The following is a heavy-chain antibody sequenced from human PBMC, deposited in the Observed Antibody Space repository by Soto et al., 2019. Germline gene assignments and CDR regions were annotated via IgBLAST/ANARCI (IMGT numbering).Heavy chain of an antibody. CDR2: IWYDGSNK. CDR1: GFTFSSYG. D-gene: IGHD3-3*01. Sequence: GGSLRLSCAASGFTFSSYGMHWVRQAPGKGLEWVAVIWYDGSNKYYADSVKGRFTISRDNSKNTLYLQMNSLRAEDTAVYYCARGGITIFGVVTDYFDYWGQGTLVTVSS. J-gene: IGHJ4*02. V-gene: IGHV3-33*01. CDR3: ARGGITIFGVVTDYFDY.